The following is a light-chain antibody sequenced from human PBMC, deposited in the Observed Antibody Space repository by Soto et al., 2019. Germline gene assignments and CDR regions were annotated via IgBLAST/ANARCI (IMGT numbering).Light chain of an antibody. J-gene: IGKJ5*01. Sequence: IQLTQSPSSLSASVGDRVTITCRASQGISSHLAWYQQQPGKAPKLLIYDASTLRNVVPSRFSGGVSGTDFTLTLSIRQPEYVATYYCQQVNSFPSTFGQGTLMEMK. V-gene: IGKV1-9*01. CDR1: QGISSH. CDR3: QQVNSFPST. CDR2: DAS.